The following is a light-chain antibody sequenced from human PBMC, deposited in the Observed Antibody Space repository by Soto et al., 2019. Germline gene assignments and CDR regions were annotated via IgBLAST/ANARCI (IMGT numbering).Light chain of an antibody. CDR1: QIVSSY. Sequence: EIVLTQSPATLSLSPGERATLSCRASQIVSSYLAWYQQKPGQAPRLLIYDASNRATGIPARFSGSGSGTDFTVTISSLEPEDFAVYYCQQRSNWVGSLTFGGGTKVEIK. J-gene: IGKJ4*01. CDR3: QQRSNWVGSLT. CDR2: DAS. V-gene: IGKV3-11*01.